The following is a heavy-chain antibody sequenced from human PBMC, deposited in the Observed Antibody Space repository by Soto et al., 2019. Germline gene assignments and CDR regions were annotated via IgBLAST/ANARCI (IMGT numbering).Heavy chain of an antibody. CDR2: IIPILGIA. Sequence: SVKVSCKASGGTFSSYTISWVRQAPGQGLEWMGRIIPILGIANYAQKFQGRVTITADKSTSTAYMELSSLRYEDTAVYYCARGRCSGGSCYSESDYYYYMDVWGKGTTVTVSS. V-gene: IGHV1-69*02. CDR3: ARGRCSGGSCYSESDYYYYMDV. J-gene: IGHJ6*03. D-gene: IGHD2-15*01. CDR1: GGTFSSYT.